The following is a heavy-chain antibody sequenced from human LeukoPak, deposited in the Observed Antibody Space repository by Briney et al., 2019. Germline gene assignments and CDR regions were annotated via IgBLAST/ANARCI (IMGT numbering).Heavy chain of an antibody. J-gene: IGHJ4*02. Sequence: ASVKVSCKASGFTSTTSTMQWVRQARGQRLEWIGWIVVGSGDTDYAEKFQERVTITRDMSTSTVYMELSSLRSDDTAVYYCARGYGGNSYGYWGQGTLVTVSS. D-gene: IGHD4-23*01. CDR2: IVVGSGDT. CDR1: GFTSTTST. V-gene: IGHV1-58*02. CDR3: ARGYGGNSYGY.